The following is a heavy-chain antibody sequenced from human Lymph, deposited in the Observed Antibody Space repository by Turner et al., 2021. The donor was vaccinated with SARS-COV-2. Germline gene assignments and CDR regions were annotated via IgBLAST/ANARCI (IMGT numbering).Heavy chain of an antibody. CDR2: IRGSGGST. CDR3: AKGGGWGYQLGVYFDY. J-gene: IGHJ4*02. V-gene: IGHV3-23*01. CDR1: GFTFSSYA. Sequence: EVQLLESGGGLVQPGGSLRLSCAASGFTFSSYAMSWVRQARGKGLEGVAAIRGSGGSTYDADSVKGRFTISRDNSKNTLYLQMNSLRAEDTAVYYCAKGGGWGYQLGVYFDYWGQGTLVTVSS. D-gene: IGHD2-2*01.